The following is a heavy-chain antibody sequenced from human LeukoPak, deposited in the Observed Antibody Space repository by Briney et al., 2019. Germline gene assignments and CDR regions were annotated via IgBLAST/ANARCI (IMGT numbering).Heavy chain of an antibody. CDR3: AGPMGPAAIFGFDY. J-gene: IGHJ4*02. CDR2: IRYDGSNK. V-gene: IGHV3-30*02. Sequence: GGSLRLSCAASGFTFNSNGMHWVRQAPGKGLEWVAFIRYDGSNKYYADSVKGRFTISRDNAKNSLYLQMNSLRAEDTAVYYCAGPMGPAAIFGFDYWGQGTLVTVSS. CDR1: GFTFNSNG. D-gene: IGHD2-2*01.